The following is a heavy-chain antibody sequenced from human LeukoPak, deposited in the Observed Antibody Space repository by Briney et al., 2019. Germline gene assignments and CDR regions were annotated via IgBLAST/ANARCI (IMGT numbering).Heavy chain of an antibody. CDR3: VLGSPFDY. CDR2: INSDGSST. CDR1: GFTLSGNW. Sequence: PGGSLRLSCAASGFTLSGNWMHWVRQAPGKGLVWVSRINSDGSSTSYADSVKGRFTISRDNANNSLSLQMNSLRDEDTAVYYCVLGSPFDYWGQGTLVTVSS. J-gene: IGHJ4*02. D-gene: IGHD3-10*01. V-gene: IGHV3-74*01.